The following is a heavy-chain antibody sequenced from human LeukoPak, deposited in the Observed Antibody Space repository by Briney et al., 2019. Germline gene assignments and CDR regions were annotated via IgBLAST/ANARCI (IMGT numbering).Heavy chain of an antibody. J-gene: IGHJ4*02. V-gene: IGHV5-51*01. Sequence: PGESLKISCQGSGYSFTSYWIAWVRQMPGKGLEWMGTIYPGVSETTYSPSFQGQVTISADKSISTAYLQWSSLKASDTAVYYCARLVRYCSGGNCYSRYLDYWGQGTLVTVSS. D-gene: IGHD2-15*01. CDR2: IYPGVSET. CDR1: GYSFTSYW. CDR3: ARLVRYCSGGNCYSRYLDY.